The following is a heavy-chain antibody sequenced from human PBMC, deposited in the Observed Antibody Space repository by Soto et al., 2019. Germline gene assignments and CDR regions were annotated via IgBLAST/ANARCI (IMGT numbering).Heavy chain of an antibody. D-gene: IGHD3-22*01. Sequence: EVQLLESGGGLVQPGGSLRLSCGASGFNFRLYPMACVRQAPGKGLEWVSSISGSGGSTFYADSVKGRFTISRDNSKNTLYLQMDTLRAGDSAVYYCAKAHTFRFYYFTGGDYWGQGTLVTVSS. J-gene: IGHJ4*02. CDR1: GFNFRLYP. CDR3: AKAHTFRFYYFTGGDY. CDR2: ISGSGGST. V-gene: IGHV3-23*01.